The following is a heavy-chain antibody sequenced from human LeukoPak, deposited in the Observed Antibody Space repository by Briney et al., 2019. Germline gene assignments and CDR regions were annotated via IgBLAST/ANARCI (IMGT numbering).Heavy chain of an antibody. D-gene: IGHD3-22*01. CDR2: ISAYNGNT. CDR1: GYTFTSYG. CDR3: AREGSPITMAVVTGFDY. V-gene: IGHV1-18*01. J-gene: IGHJ4*02. Sequence: ASVTVSCKASGYTFTSYGISWVRQAPGQGLEWMGWISAYNGNTNYPQKLQGRVTMTSDTSTSTVYMELSSLRSEDTAVYYCAREGSPITMAVVTGFDYWGQGTLVTVSS.